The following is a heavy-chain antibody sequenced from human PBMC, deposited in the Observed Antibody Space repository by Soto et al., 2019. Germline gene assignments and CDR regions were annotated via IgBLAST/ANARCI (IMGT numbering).Heavy chain of an antibody. CDR3: ARDLWGYCGADCYPLDV. Sequence: SETLSLTCTVSGGSIRSYYLSWIRQPPGKGLEWIGYMYNTGSTIYNPSLKSRVTISVDTSKNQFSLKLNSVTAADTAVYYCARDLWGYCGADCYPLDVWGQGTTVTSP. J-gene: IGHJ6*02. V-gene: IGHV4-59*01. CDR1: GGSIRSYY. D-gene: IGHD2-21*02. CDR2: MYNTGST.